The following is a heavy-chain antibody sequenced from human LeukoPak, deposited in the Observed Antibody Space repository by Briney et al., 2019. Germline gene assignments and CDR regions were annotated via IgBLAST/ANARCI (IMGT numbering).Heavy chain of an antibody. Sequence: GGSLRLSCAASGXTFSDYYMSWIRQAPGKGLEWISYISSSSTSTNYADSVKGRFTISRDNAKNSLYLQMNSVRAEDTAVYYCAKANGYYFDCWGQGTLVTVSS. CDR2: ISSSSTST. D-gene: IGHD2-8*01. CDR3: AKANGYYFDC. V-gene: IGHV3-11*05. J-gene: IGHJ4*02. CDR1: GXTFSDYY.